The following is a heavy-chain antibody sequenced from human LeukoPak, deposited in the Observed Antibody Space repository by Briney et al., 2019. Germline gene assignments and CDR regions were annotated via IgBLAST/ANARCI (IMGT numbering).Heavy chain of an antibody. CDR3: AKDEHSSGWYYFDY. CDR1: GFTFSSYA. Sequence: GGSLRLSCAASGFTFSSYAMPWVRQAPGKGLEWVAVISYDGSNKYYADSVKGRFTISRDNSKNTLYLQMNSLRAEDTAVYYCAKDEHSSGWYYFDYWGQGTLVTVSS. J-gene: IGHJ4*02. V-gene: IGHV3-30-3*01. CDR2: ISYDGSNK. D-gene: IGHD6-19*01.